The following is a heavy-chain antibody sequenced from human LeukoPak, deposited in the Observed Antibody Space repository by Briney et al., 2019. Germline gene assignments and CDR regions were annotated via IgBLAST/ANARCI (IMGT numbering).Heavy chain of an antibody. CDR2: ISGSGGST. CDR3: ARDYCSSTSCYISWVYYYGMDV. Sequence: GGSLRLSCAASGFTFSSYAMSWVRQAPGKGLEWVSAISGSGGSTYYADSVKGRFTISRDNSKNTLYLQMNSLRAEDTAVYYCARDYCSSTSCYISWVYYYGMDVWGQGTTVTVSS. J-gene: IGHJ6*02. V-gene: IGHV3-23*01. D-gene: IGHD2-2*02. CDR1: GFTFSSYA.